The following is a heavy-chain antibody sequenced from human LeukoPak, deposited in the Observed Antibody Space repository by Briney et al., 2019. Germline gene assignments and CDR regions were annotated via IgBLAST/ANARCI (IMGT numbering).Heavy chain of an antibody. V-gene: IGHV3-7*03. CDR2: INQGGSEK. D-gene: IGHD3-3*01. CDR1: GFTFSSYG. J-gene: IGHJ4*02. CDR3: AKDPLLWSGYYHDY. Sequence: GGSLRLSCSAPGFTFSSYGMNWVRQAPGKGLEWVANINQGGSEKYYVDSVKGRFTISRDNSKNTLYLQMNSLRAEDTAVYYCAKDPLLWSGYYHDYWGQGTLVTVSS.